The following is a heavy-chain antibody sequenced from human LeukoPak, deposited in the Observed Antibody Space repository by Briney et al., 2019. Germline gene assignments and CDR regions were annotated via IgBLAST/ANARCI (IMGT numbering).Heavy chain of an antibody. CDR2: IYYSGST. CDR3: ARVGYYYYGMDV. CDR1: GGPISSYH. Sequence: SETLSLTCTVSGGPISSYHVRCIRQPRGKGLVWNGYIYYSGSTNYNPSLKSRVTTSAATSKSQFSLKLSPVTAADTAVYYCARVGYYYYGMDVWGQGTTVTVPS. V-gene: IGHV4-59*01. J-gene: IGHJ6*02.